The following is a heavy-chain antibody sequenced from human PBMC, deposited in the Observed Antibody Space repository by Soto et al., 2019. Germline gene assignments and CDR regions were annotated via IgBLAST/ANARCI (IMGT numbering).Heavy chain of an antibody. D-gene: IGHD2-2*01. CDR2: ISGSGGST. Sequence: PGGSLRLSCAASGFTFSSYAMSWVRQAPGKGLEWVSAISGSGGSTYYADSVKGRFTISRDNSKNTLYLQMNSLRAEDTAVYYCVKADSFVVVPAAMFYWGQGTLVTVSS. V-gene: IGHV3-23*01. CDR1: GFTFSSYA. CDR3: VKADSFVVVPAAMFY. J-gene: IGHJ4*02.